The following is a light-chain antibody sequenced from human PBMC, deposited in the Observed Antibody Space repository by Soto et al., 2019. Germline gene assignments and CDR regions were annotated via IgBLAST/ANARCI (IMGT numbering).Light chain of an antibody. V-gene: IGKV3-15*01. J-gene: IGKJ1*01. CDR1: QSVDTN. CDR2: GAS. CDR3: QQYDDWPPWT. Sequence: EIVMTQSPATLSVSPGERXTLSXXASQSVDTNLAWYQQKPGQAPRVLIYGASTRAAGIPARFSGSGSGTEFTLTISSLQSEDFAVYYCQQYDDWPPWTFGQGTKVEIK.